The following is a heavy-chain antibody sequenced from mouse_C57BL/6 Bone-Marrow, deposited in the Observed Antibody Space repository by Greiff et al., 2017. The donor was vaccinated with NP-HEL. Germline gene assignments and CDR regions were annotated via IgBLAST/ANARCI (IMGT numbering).Heavy chain of an antibody. CDR3: TPYSNPFAY. CDR2: IDPENGDT. D-gene: IGHD2-5*01. J-gene: IGHJ3*01. CDR1: GFNIKDDY. Sequence: EVKLMESGAELVRPGASVKLSCTASGFNIKDDYMHWVKQRPEQGLEWIGWIDPENGDTEYASKFQGKATITADTSSNTAYLQLSSLTSEDTAVYYCTPYSNPFAYWGQGTLVTVSA. V-gene: IGHV14-4*01.